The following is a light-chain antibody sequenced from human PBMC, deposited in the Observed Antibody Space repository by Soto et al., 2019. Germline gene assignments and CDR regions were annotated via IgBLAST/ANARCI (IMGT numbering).Light chain of an antibody. Sequence: QSALTQPASVSGSPGQSITFSCTGTSSDVGDYTFVSWYQQQPGKAPKLMIYDVSNRPSGVSNRFSGSKSGNTASLTISGLQAEDAADYYCCSYTSSITYVFGTGTKVTVL. CDR2: DVS. J-gene: IGLJ1*01. CDR3: CSYTSSITYV. V-gene: IGLV2-14*03. CDR1: SSDVGDYTF.